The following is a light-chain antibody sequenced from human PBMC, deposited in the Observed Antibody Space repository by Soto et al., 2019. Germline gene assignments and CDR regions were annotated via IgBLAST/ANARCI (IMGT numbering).Light chain of an antibody. Sequence: QPSLTQPASVSGSPGQSITISCTGTVGLVSWYQQHPGKVPKLIIYDDTKRPSGVSSRFSGFKSGNTASLTISGLQTEDEADYYCCLYVGGRTYLFGTGTKVTVL. CDR2: DDT. V-gene: IGLV2-23*01. CDR3: CLYVGGRTYL. J-gene: IGLJ1*01. CDR1: VGL.